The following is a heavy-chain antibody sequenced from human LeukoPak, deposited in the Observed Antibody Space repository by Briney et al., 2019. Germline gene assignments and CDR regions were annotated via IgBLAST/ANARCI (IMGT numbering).Heavy chain of an antibody. J-gene: IGHJ4*02. V-gene: IGHV3-23*01. CDR3: AKEGYYVGYFDY. D-gene: IGHD3-22*01. CDR1: GFTFSGYA. CDR2: ISGSGGST. Sequence: PGRSLRLSCAASGFTFSGYAMSWVRQAPGKGLEWVSAISGSGGSTYYADSVKGRFTISRDNSKNTLYLQMNSLRAEDTAVYYCAKEGYYVGYFDYWGQGTLVTVSS.